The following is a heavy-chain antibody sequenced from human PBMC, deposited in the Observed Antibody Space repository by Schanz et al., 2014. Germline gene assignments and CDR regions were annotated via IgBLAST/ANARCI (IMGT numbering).Heavy chain of an antibody. V-gene: IGHV3-66*01. Sequence: EVQLLESGGGLVQPGGSLRLSCAASGFTVSSNYMSWVRQAPGKGLEWVSITYSGGSTYYADSVKGRFTISRDNSKNTLYLLMNSLRAEDTAVYYCAKDLHSNSGNYYSYYFDSWGPGALVTVSS. CDR1: GFTVSSNY. D-gene: IGHD3-10*01. J-gene: IGHJ4*02. CDR3: AKDLHSNSGNYYSYYFDS. CDR2: TYSGGST.